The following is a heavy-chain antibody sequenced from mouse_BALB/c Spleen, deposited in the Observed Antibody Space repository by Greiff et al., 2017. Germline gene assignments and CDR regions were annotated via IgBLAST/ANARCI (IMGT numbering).Heavy chain of an antibody. CDR2: IRNKANGYTT. Sequence: EVMLVESGGGLVQPGGSLRLSCATSGFTFTDYYMSWVRQPPGKALEWLGFIRNKANGYTTEYSASVKGRFTISRDNSQSILYLQMNTLRAEDSATYYCARVGGYYGNYVDYWGQGTTLTVSS. J-gene: IGHJ2*01. V-gene: IGHV7-3*02. D-gene: IGHD2-1*01. CDR3: ARVGGYYGNYVDY. CDR1: GFTFTDYY.